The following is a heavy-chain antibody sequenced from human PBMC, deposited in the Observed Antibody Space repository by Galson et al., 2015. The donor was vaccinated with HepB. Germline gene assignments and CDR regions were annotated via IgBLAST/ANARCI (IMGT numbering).Heavy chain of an antibody. J-gene: IGHJ4*02. Sequence: SLRLSCAASGFTFSSYAMHWVRQAPGKGLEWVAVISSDGSNKFYADSMKGRFTISRDNSKNTLYLQMNSLGAEDTAVYYCARGGEGCGSTSCPTARWGQGTLVTVSS. CDR2: ISSDGSNK. CDR1: GFTFSSYA. V-gene: IGHV3-30*04. D-gene: IGHD2-2*01. CDR3: ARGGEGCGSTSCPTAR.